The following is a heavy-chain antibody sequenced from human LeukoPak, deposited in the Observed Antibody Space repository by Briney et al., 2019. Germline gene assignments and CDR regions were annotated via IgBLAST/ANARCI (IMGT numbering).Heavy chain of an antibody. D-gene: IGHD5-24*01. Sequence: PAGSLRLSCAASGFTFSNYGMHWVRQAPGKGLEWVAVIWNDGSNKYYADSVKGRFTISRDNFKNTLFLQMNRLRAEDTAVYYCAKDREMATMREYYFDYWGQGTLVTVSS. CDR1: GFTFSNYG. V-gene: IGHV3-33*06. J-gene: IGHJ4*02. CDR3: AKDREMATMREYYFDY. CDR2: IWNDGSNK.